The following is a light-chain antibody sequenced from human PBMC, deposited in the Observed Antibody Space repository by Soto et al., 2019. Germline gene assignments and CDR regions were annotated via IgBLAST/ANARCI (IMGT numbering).Light chain of an antibody. CDR3: CSYAGSRTFV. J-gene: IGLJ2*01. V-gene: IGLV2-23*01. CDR2: EGS. Sequence: QSVLTQPASVSGSPEQSITISCTGTSSDVGAYNLVSWYQQHPGKAPRLIIYEGSKRPSGISHRFSGSKSDNTASLTISGLRAEDEAHDHCCSYAGSRTFVFGGGTQLTVL. CDR1: SSDVGAYNL.